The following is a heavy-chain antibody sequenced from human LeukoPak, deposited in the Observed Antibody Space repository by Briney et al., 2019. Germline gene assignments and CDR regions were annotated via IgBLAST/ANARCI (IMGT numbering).Heavy chain of an antibody. Sequence: GGSLRLSCAASGFTFSPYPMNWVRQAPGKGLEWVSYISGPSDTIHYADSVKGRFTISRDNAKNSLYLQMNSLGAEDTAVYYCARDPVGGGPWNEYNWFDPWGQGTLVTVSS. CDR3: ARDPVGGGPWNEYNWFDP. CDR2: ISGPSDTI. J-gene: IGHJ5*02. V-gene: IGHV3-48*04. D-gene: IGHD1-1*01. CDR1: GFTFSPYP.